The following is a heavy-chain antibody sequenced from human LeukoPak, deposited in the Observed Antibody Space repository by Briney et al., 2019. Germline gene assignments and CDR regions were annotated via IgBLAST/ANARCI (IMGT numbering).Heavy chain of an antibody. V-gene: IGHV4-59*01. J-gene: IGHJ6*03. Sequence: PSETLSLTCTVSGGSISSYYWSWIRQPPGKGLEWIGYICYSGSTNYNPSLKSRVTISVDTSKNQFSLKLSSVTAADTAVYYCARVVLLSQSYDYYYMDVWGKGTTVTVSS. CDR2: ICYSGST. CDR1: GGSISSYY. CDR3: ARVVLLSQSYDYYYMDV. D-gene: IGHD2-15*01.